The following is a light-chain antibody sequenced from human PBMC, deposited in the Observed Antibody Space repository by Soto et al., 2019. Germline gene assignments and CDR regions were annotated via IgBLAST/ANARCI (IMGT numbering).Light chain of an antibody. CDR2: DVS. V-gene: IGLV2-14*01. CDR3: SSYTSSSTLLYV. CDR1: RNDVGGYNY. Sequence: QSVLTQPASVSGSPGQSITISCTGNRNDVGGYNYVSWYQQHPGKAPKLMIYDVSNRPSGVSNRFSGSKSGNTASLTISGLQAEDEADYYCSSYTSSSTLLYVFGTGTKVTVL. J-gene: IGLJ1*01.